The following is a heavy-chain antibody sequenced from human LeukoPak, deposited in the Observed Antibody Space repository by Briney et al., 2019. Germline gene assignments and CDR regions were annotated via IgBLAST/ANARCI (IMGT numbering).Heavy chain of an antibody. CDR2: TNPSGGST. J-gene: IGHJ4*02. V-gene: IGHV1-46*01. Sequence: ASVKVSCKASGYTFTNYYMHWVRQAPGQGLEWMGITNPSGGSTSYAQKFQGRVTMTRDMSTSTVYMELSSLRSEDTAVYYCAREIKYCSGGSCFPDFDYWGQGTLVTVSS. CDR3: AREIKYCSGGSCFPDFDY. D-gene: IGHD2-15*01. CDR1: GYTFTNYY.